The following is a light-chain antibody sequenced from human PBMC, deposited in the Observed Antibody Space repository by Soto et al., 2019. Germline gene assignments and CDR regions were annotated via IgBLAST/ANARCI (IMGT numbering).Light chain of an antibody. V-gene: IGKV3-15*01. CDR3: QQYNNWPPFT. CDR1: QSVSSS. CDR2: GAS. J-gene: IGKJ3*01. Sequence: EIVMTQSPATLSVSPGERVTLSCRARQSVSSSLARYQQKPGQAPRLLIYGASTKATGIPARFSGSGSGTEFTLTISSLQSEDFAVYYCQQYNNWPPFTFGPGTKVDIK.